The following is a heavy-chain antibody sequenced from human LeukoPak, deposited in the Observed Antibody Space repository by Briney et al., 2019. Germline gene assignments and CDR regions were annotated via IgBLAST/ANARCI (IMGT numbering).Heavy chain of an antibody. V-gene: IGHV3-15*07. CDR3: ARDWYHAFDF. Sequence: GGSLRLSCVASGFSFSDSVIHWVRQAPGKGLEWVGRIKSKTAGGTTDYAAPVKGRFTISRDDSKTMVYLQLNSLKTEDTGVYYCARDWYHAFDFWGQGTMVTVSS. J-gene: IGHJ3*01. CDR2: IKSKTAGGTT. D-gene: IGHD3-9*01. CDR1: GFSFSDSV.